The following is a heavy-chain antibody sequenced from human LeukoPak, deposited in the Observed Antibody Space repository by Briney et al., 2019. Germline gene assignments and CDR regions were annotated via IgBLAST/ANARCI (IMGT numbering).Heavy chain of an antibody. CDR3: ARDFMTTVTYWFDP. V-gene: IGHV1-2*02. J-gene: IGHJ5*02. CDR2: INPNSGGT. Sequence: ASVKVSCKASGYTFTGYYMHWVRQAPGQGLEWMGWINPNSGGTNYAQKFQGRVTMTRDTSISTAYMELSRLRSGDTAVYYCARDFMTTVTYWFDPWGQGTLVTVSS. CDR1: GYTFTGYY. D-gene: IGHD4-4*01.